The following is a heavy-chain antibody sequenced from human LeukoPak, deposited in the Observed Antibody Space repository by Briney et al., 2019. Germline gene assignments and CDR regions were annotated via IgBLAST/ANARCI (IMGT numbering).Heavy chain of an antibody. J-gene: IGHJ4*02. CDR3: ARLSGTYSRGGDH. Sequence: GGSLRLSSTASGFTFSDLHMSWIRQAPGKGLEWVSHISGSGYAIHHPGSVKGRFTISRDNAKNSLYLQMNSLRVEDSAVYYCARLSGTYSRGGDHWGQGTLVTVSS. V-gene: IGHV3-11*01. CDR2: ISGSGYAI. CDR1: GFTFSDLH. D-gene: IGHD1-26*01.